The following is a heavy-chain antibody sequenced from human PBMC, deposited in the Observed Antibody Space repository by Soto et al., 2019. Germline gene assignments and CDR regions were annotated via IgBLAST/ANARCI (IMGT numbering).Heavy chain of an antibody. CDR3: TRVPLLQSSARGWFDP. CDR1: GFIFRSFT. Sequence: GGSLRLSCAASGFIFRSFTMNWVRQAPGKRLKWISTISSNSAYIYYTDALRGRFTISRDNAKNSLHLKMNSLRAEDTSVYYFTRVPLLQSSARGWFDPWGPGTLVTVSS. V-gene: IGHV3-21*01. CDR2: ISSNSAYI. J-gene: IGHJ5*02. D-gene: IGHD6-25*01.